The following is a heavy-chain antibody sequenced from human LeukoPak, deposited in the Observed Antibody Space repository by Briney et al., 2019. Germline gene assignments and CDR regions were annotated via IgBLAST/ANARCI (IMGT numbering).Heavy chain of an antibody. D-gene: IGHD1-26*01. CDR3: ARDPRDGLGAFDI. CDR1: GYTFTGYY. V-gene: IGHV1-2*02. CDR2: INPNSGGT. J-gene: IGHJ3*02. Sequence: ASVKVSRKASGYTFTGYYMHWVRQAPGQGLEWMGWINPNSGGTNYAQKFQGRVTMTRDTSISTAYMELSRLRSDDTAVYYCARDPRDGLGAFDIWGQGTMVAVSS.